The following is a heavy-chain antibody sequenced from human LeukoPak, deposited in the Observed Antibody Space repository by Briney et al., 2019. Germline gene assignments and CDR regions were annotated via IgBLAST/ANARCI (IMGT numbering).Heavy chain of an antibody. J-gene: IGHJ4*02. CDR3: AKVTVTTIIDY. CDR2: IRGSGGGT. Sequence: GGSLRLSCAVSGLRVGSYDMSWVRQAPGKGPEWVSTIRGSGGGTHYADSVKGRFTISRDKSKNTLYLQMNGLRAEDSDVYYCAKVTVTTIIDYGGQGTLVTVSS. D-gene: IGHD4-17*01. V-gene: IGHV3-23*01. CDR1: GLRVGSYD.